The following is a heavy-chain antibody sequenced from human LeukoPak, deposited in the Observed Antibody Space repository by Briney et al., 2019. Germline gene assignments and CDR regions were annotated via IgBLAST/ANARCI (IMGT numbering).Heavy chain of an antibody. J-gene: IGHJ4*02. CDR1: GGSISNYY. V-gene: IGHV4-59*01. Sequence: SGTLSLTCAVSGGSISNYYWNWIRQPPGKGLEWIGYIYNSGRTNYNPSLKSRVTVSVDTSKNQFSLKLSSVTAADTAVYYCVRGGYSYGYGLGLLDYWGQGSLVTVSS. CDR2: IYNSGRT. D-gene: IGHD5-18*01. CDR3: VRGGYSYGYGLGLLDY.